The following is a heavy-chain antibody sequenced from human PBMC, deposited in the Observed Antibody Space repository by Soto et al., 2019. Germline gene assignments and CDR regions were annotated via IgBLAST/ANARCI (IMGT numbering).Heavy chain of an antibody. CDR2: IKMDGSER. D-gene: IGHD5-18*01. Sequence: EVQLVESGGGLVQPGGSLRLSCEVSGFSFSRHWMSWVRQAPGEGLEWVANIKMDGSERYYVDSMKGRFTISRDNAKSPLYLQMDSLRVEHTAGYYCASDHVQPRIRLECGGRGTLVTVSS. J-gene: IGHJ4*02. CDR3: ASDHVQPRIRLEC. CDR1: GFSFSRHW. V-gene: IGHV3-7*03.